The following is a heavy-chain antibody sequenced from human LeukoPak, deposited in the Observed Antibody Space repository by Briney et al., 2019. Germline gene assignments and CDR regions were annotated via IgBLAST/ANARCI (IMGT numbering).Heavy chain of an antibody. CDR3: AKGRWLVDY. V-gene: IGHV3-30*02. CDR2: TRYDGSHK. D-gene: IGHD6-19*01. Sequence: GGSLRLSCAAPGFSFSNYGMHWVRQAPGKGLEWVAFTRYDGSHKDYADSVKGRFTSFRDNSENTLYLQMNSLRAEDTAVYYCAKGRWLVDYWGRGTLVTVSS. CDR1: GFSFSNYG. J-gene: IGHJ4*02.